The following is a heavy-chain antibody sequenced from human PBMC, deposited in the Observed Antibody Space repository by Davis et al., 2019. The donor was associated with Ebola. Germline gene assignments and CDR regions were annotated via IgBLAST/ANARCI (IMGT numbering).Heavy chain of an antibody. V-gene: IGHV3-23*01. CDR3: ARGYSRAVDY. J-gene: IGHJ4*02. Sequence: PGGSLRLSCAASGFTFSSYAMSWVRQAPGKGLEWVSAISGSGGSTYYADSVKGRFTMSRDNAKNSLYLQMNSLRAEDTAIYYCARGYSRAVDYWGQGTLVTVSS. CDR1: GFTFSSYA. D-gene: IGHD6-13*01. CDR2: ISGSGGST.